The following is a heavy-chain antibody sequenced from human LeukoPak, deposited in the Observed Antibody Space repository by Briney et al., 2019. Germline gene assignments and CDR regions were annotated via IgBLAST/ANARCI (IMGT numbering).Heavy chain of an antibody. Sequence: GGSLRLSCAASGFTFSSYAMHWVRRAPGKGLEWVAVISYDGSNKYYADSVKGRFTISRDNSKNTLYLQMNSLRAEDTAVYYCARDQQLWDPFDYWGQGTLVTVSS. V-gene: IGHV3-30-3*01. J-gene: IGHJ4*02. CDR2: ISYDGSNK. CDR1: GFTFSSYA. CDR3: ARDQQLWDPFDY. D-gene: IGHD5-18*01.